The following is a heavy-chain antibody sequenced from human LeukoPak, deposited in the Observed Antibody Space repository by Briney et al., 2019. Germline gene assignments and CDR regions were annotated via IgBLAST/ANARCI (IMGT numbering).Heavy chain of an antibody. J-gene: IGHJ4*02. CDR1: RFTFSDHY. D-gene: IGHD4/OR15-4a*01. CDR3: ARIMMVDYGTYYFDY. CDR2: ARNRGNGYTT. V-gene: IGHV3-72*01. Sequence: GGSLRLSCAASRFTFSDHYIDWVGQARGKGLEWVGRARNRGNGYTTQYAASVKGRFTFSRDDSENTVYLQMNSLKTEDTAVYFCARIMMVDYGTYYFDYWGQGTLVTVSS.